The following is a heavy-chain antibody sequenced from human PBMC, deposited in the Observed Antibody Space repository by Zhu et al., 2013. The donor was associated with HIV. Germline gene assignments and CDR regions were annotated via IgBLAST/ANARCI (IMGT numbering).Heavy chain of an antibody. J-gene: IGHJ6*03. CDR1: GYTFTAYY. CDR3: ARSGYCSSSTCYRNYFYMDV. Sequence: QVQLVQSGAEVKMPGASIKVSCKASGYTFTAYYMHWVRQAPGQGLEWMGWINPNSGGTKYAQKFQGRVTMTRDTSITTAYMELSRLRSDDTAVYYCARSGYCSSSTCYRNYFYMDVWGKGTTVTVSS. CDR2: INPNSGGT. V-gene: IGHV1-2*02. D-gene: IGHD2-2*02.